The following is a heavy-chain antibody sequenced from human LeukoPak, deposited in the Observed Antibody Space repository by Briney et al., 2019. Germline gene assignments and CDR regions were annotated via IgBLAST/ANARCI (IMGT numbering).Heavy chain of an antibody. V-gene: IGHV3-7*03. D-gene: IGHD6-6*01. CDR3: AKGTAGIAARPLDY. CDR2: IRQDGNAK. CDR1: TFTFSSYW. Sequence: GGSLRLSCEASTFTFSSYWMSWVRQAPGKGLQWIANIRQDGNAKYYVDSVKGRFTISRDNSKNTLYLQMNSLRAEDTAVYYCAKGTAGIAARPLDYWGQGTLVTVSS. J-gene: IGHJ4*02.